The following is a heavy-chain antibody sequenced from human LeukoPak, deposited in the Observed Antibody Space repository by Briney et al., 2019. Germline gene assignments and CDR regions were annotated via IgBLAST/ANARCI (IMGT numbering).Heavy chain of an antibody. CDR1: GYTFTGYY. D-gene: IGHD2-2*01. J-gene: IGHJ5*02. CDR2: INPNSGGT. V-gene: IGHV1-2*02. Sequence: GASVKVSCKASGYTFTGYYMHWVRQAPGQGLEWMGWINPNSGGTNYAQKFQGRVTMTRDTSISTAYMELSRLRSDDTAVYYCARGAPVGYCSSTSCSAQHNWFDPWGQGTLVTVSS. CDR3: ARGAPVGYCSSTSCSAQHNWFDP.